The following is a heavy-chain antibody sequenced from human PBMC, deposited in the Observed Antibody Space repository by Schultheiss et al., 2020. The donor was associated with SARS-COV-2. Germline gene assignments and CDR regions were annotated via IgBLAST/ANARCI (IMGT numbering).Heavy chain of an antibody. CDR2: ISSSGSTI. D-gene: IGHD3-16*01. J-gene: IGHJ6*02. Sequence: GESLKISCAASGFTFSDYYMSWIRQAPGKGLEWVSYISSSGSTIYYADSVKGRFTISRDNAKNSLYLQMNSLRAEDTAVYYCARSLRDGGYYGMDVWGQGTTVTVSS. CDR3: ARSLRDGGYYGMDV. V-gene: IGHV3-11*01. CDR1: GFTFSDYY.